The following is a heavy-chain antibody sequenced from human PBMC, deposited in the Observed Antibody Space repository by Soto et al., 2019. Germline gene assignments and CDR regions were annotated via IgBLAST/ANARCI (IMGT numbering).Heavy chain of an antibody. Sequence: GGCLRLSCAASGFTFSSYAMSWVRQAPGKGLEWVSAISGSGGSTYYADSVKGRFTISRDNSKNTLYLQMNSLRAEDTAVYYCAKEQIPGDYYYYGMDVWGQGTTVTVSS. CDR3: AKEQIPGDYYYYGMDV. V-gene: IGHV3-23*01. CDR1: GFTFSSYA. J-gene: IGHJ6*02. CDR2: ISGSGGST. D-gene: IGHD3-10*01.